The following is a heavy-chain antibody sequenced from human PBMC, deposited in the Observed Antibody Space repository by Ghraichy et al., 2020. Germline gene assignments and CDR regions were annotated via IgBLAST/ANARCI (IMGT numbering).Heavy chain of an antibody. D-gene: IGHD3-10*01. CDR2: IIPLIGVT. CDR3: ATHPPLVRGVGGMDV. V-gene: IGHV1-69*02. CDR1: GGSFTHST. Sequence: SVKVSCKASGGSFTHSTVSWVRQAPGQGLEWMGSIIPLIGVTNYAQNLRGRVTITADKSTSTAYMELSSLRSDDTAVYYCATHPPLVRGVGGMDVWGQGTTVIVSS. J-gene: IGHJ6*02.